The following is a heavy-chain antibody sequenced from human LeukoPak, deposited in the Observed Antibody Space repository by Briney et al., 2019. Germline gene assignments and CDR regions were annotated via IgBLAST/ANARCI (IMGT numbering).Heavy chain of an antibody. V-gene: IGHV4-39*07. CDR1: GGSIRSSYYY. Sequence: TSETLSLTCTVSGGSIRSSYYYWGWIRQPPGKGLEWIGEINHSGSTNYNPSLKSRVTISVDTSKNQFSLKLSSVTAADTAVYYCARVGPTYYDFWRVSAYYYGMDVWGQGTTVTVSS. CDR2: INHSGST. J-gene: IGHJ6*02. CDR3: ARVGPTYYDFWRVSAYYYGMDV. D-gene: IGHD3-3*01.